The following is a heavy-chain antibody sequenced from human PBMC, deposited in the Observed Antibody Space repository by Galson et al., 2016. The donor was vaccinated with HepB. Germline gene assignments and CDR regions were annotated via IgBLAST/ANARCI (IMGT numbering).Heavy chain of an antibody. CDR3: AKDSGYCSDATCYYRNS. CDR2: ITGSGGWI. D-gene: IGHD2-15*01. V-gene: IGHV3-23*01. CDR1: GFTFSSYA. J-gene: IGHJ4*02. Sequence: SLRLSCAASGFTFSSYAMSWVRQAPGKGLEWVSTITGSGGWIKYADSVKGRLITSRDNSKNTLYLQLNSLSAEDTAVYYCAKDSGYCSDATCYYRNSWGQGTLDTVSS.